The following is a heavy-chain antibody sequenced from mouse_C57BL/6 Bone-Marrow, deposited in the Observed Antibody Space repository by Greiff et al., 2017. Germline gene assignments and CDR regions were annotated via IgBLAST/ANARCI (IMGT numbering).Heavy chain of an antibody. J-gene: IGHJ3*01. CDR1: GFNIKDDY. D-gene: IGHD6-1*01. CDR3: TTPLLY. Sequence: DVKLQESGAELVRPGASVKLSCTASGFNIKDDYMHWVKQRPEQGLEWIGGIDPENGDTEYASKFQGKATITADTSSNTAYMQLSSLTSEDTAVYYCTTPLLYWGQGTLVTVSA. V-gene: IGHV14-4*01. CDR2: IDPENGDT.